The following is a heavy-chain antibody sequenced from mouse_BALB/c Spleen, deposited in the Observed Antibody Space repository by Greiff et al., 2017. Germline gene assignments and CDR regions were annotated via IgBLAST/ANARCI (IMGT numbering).Heavy chain of an antibody. CDR2: ISSGGSYT. J-gene: IGHJ2*01. CDR3: ARRTVPYFDY. V-gene: IGHV5-9-4*01. D-gene: IGHD1-1*01. CDR1: GFTFSSYA. Sequence: EVQLVESGGGLVKPGGSLKLSSAASGFTFSSYAMSWVRQSPEKRLEWVAEISSGGSYTYYPDTVTGRFTISRDNAKNTLYLEMSSLRSEDTAMYYCARRTVPYFDYWGQGTTLTVSS.